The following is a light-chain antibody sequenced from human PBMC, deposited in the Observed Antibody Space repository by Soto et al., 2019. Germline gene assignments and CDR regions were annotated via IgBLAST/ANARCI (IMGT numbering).Light chain of an antibody. CDR1: QSVSSSY. V-gene: IGKV3-20*01. CDR2: GAS. CDR3: QQYGSSPPIT. Sequence: IGLTKSPGTLSLYPGERATLSCRASQSVSSSYLAWYQQKPGQAPRLLIYGASSRATGIPDRFSGSGSGTDFTLTISRLEPEDFAVYYCQQYGSSPPITFGQGTRLEIK. J-gene: IGKJ5*01.